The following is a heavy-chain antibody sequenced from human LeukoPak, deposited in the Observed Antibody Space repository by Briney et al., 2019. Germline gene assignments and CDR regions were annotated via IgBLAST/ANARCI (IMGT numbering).Heavy chain of an antibody. J-gene: IGHJ5*02. D-gene: IGHD3-22*01. CDR2: INPSCGNT. Sequence: ASVKVSCEASGYTFTSYVANGVRQATGQGREGMGWINPSCGNTAYPQKFQGRVTITINTSISTAYMELSSLRSEDTAVYYCARGRSMWYYDSSGYYTTSSEYNWFDPWGQGTLVTVSS. V-gene: IGHV1-8*03. CDR1: GYTFTSYV. CDR3: ARGRSMWYYDSSGYYTTSSEYNWFDP.